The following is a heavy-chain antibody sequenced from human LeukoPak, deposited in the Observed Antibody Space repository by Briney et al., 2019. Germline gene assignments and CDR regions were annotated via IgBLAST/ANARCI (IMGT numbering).Heavy chain of an antibody. V-gene: IGHV1-18*01. J-gene: IGHJ3*02. CDR2: ISAYNGNT. CDR3: ARVNPGQTDAFDI. Sequence: ASVKVSCKASGYTFTSYGISWVRQAPGQGLEWMGWISAYNGNTNYAQKLQGRVTMTTDTSTSTAYMELRSLRAEDTAVYYCARVNPGQTDAFDIWGQGTMVTVSS. CDR1: GYTFTSYG. D-gene: IGHD1-14*01.